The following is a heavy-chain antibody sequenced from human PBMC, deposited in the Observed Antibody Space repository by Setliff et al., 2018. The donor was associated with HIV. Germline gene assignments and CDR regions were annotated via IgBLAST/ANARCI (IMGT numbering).Heavy chain of an antibody. CDR2: IDNNGGSR. V-gene: IGHV3-74*01. D-gene: IGHD2-21*01. CDR3: VRDSGDNPPTLYWYFDL. Sequence: GGSLRLSCVGSGFTFRTYAMGWVRQAPGKGLEWVSRIDNNGGSRGYADSVQGRFTISRENGWNTLYLQMNSLRGEDTAVYYCVRDSGDNPPTLYWYFDLWGRGTLVTVSS. CDR1: GFTFRTYA. J-gene: IGHJ2*01.